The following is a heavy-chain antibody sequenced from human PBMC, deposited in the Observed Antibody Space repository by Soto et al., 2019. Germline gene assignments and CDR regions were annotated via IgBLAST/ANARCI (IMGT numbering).Heavy chain of an antibody. V-gene: IGHV1-8*01. Sequence: QVQLEQSGAEVKKPGASVKVSCKASGYTFTSYDINWVRQATGQGLEWMGWMNPNSGNTGYAQKFQGRVTMTRNTSISTAYMELSSLRSEDTAVYYCARAIMITFGGVIVRFGYWGQGTLVTVSS. J-gene: IGHJ4*02. CDR1: GYTFTSYD. CDR2: MNPNSGNT. D-gene: IGHD3-16*02. CDR3: ARAIMITFGGVIVRFGY.